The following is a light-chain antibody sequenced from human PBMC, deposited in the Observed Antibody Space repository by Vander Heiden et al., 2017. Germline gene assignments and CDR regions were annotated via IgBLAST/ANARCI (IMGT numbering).Light chain of an antibody. CDR2: DAS. V-gene: IGKV1-33*01. CDR1: QDIKFF. CDR3: QQYENLPLT. Sequence: DIQLTQFPSSLSASIGDSVPMTCTASQDIKFFLSWYQQKPGKAPKLLIQDASNLEPGVPSRFSGSGSGTDCSFTIDNLQPEDFATYFCQQYENLPLTFGGGTRVEIK. J-gene: IGKJ4*01.